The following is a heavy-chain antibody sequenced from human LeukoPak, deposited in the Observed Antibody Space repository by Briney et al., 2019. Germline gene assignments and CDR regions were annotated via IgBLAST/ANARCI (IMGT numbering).Heavy chain of an antibody. CDR1: GFTFSSYW. J-gene: IGHJ4*02. CDR3: ARDRGRRDDY. CDR2: INEDGSEK. V-gene: IGHV3-7*03. Sequence: GGSLRLSCAASGFTFSSYWMTWVRQAPGKGREWVAKINEDGSEKHYVDSVKGRFTVSRDNAENSLYLQMNSLGAEDTAVYYCARDRGRRDDYWGQGTLVTVSS. D-gene: IGHD5-12*01.